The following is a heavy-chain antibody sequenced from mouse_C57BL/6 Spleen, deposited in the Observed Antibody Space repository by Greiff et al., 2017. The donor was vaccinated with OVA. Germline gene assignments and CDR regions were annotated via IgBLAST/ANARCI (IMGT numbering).Heavy chain of an antibody. CDR3: ARKGYYGRAWFAY. J-gene: IGHJ3*01. D-gene: IGHD1-1*01. Sequence: QVQLQQPGAELVRPGTSVKLSCKASGYTFTSYWMHWVKQRPGQGLEWIGVIDPSDSYTNYNQKFKGTATLTVDTSSSTAYMQLSSLTSEDSAVYYCARKGYYGRAWFAYWGQGTLVTVSA. V-gene: IGHV1-59*01. CDR1: GYTFTSYW. CDR2: IDPSDSYT.